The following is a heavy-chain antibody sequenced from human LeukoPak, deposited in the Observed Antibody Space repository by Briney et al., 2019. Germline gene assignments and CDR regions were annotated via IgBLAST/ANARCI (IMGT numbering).Heavy chain of an antibody. D-gene: IGHD6-6*01. J-gene: IGHJ3*02. Sequence: GRSLRLSCAASGFTFDDYAIHWVRQAPGKGLEWVSGISWNSGGIGYADSVKGRFTISRDNAKNSLYLQMNSLRAEDTALYYCARDSRSYSNSPGGPFDIWGQGTMVTVSS. CDR3: ARDSRSYSNSPGGPFDI. CDR2: ISWNSGGI. V-gene: IGHV3-9*01. CDR1: GFTFDDYA.